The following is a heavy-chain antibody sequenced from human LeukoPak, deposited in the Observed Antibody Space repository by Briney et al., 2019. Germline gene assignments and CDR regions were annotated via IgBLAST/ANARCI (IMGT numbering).Heavy chain of an antibody. CDR2: IYSGVNT. CDR3: ARSPSSRYPYFDY. J-gene: IGHJ4*02. CDR1: GGSIRSYY. D-gene: IGHD3-9*01. V-gene: IGHV4-4*07. Sequence: PSETLSLTCTVCGGSIRSYYWSWIRQPAGEGLEWSGRIYSGVNTNYNPSLQRRVTMSVDTSKNQVSLNLTSVPAADTAVYYCARSPSSRYPYFDYWGQGTLVTVSS.